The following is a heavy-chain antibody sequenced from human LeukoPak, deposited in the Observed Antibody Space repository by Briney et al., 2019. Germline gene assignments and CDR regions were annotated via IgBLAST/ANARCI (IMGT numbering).Heavy chain of an antibody. D-gene: IGHD6-19*01. CDR3: ARGIGSGWYAPIDY. V-gene: IGHV1-18*01. J-gene: IGHJ4*02. CDR2: ISAYNGNT. Sequence: ASVKVSCKASGGTFSSYAISWVRQAPGQGLEWMGWISAYNGNTNYAQKLQGRVTMTTDTSTSTAYMELRSLRSDDTAVYYCARGIGSGWYAPIDYWGQGTLVTVSS. CDR1: GGTFSSYA.